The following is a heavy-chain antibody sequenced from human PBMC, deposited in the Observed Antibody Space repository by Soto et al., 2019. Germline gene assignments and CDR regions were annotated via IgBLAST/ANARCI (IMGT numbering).Heavy chain of an antibody. Sequence: ASVKVSCKTSGYTFSAYYMHWVRQAPGQGLEWMGWINPKSGGTLYAQKFQGRVTMTRDTSISTAYMELSRLRSDDTAVYYCARGGAFAYDTSGYSVYWGQGTLVTVSS. V-gene: IGHV1-2*02. CDR2: INPKSGGT. D-gene: IGHD3-22*01. CDR3: ARGGAFAYDTSGYSVY. J-gene: IGHJ4*02. CDR1: GYTFSAYY.